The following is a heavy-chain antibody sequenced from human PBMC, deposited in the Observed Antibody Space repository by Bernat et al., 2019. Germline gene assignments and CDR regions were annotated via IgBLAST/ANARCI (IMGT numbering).Heavy chain of an antibody. CDR3: ARDHPGYIVVVPAAAYGEGNYYYGMDV. CDR2: ISYDGSNK. V-gene: IGHV3-30-3*01. CDR1: GFTFSSYA. J-gene: IGHJ6*02. Sequence: VQLVESGGGLVQPGGSLRLSCAASGFTFSSYAMHWVRQAPGKGLEWVAVISYDGSNKYYADSVKGRFTISRDNSKNTLYLQMNSLRAEDTAVYYCARDHPGYIVVVPAAAYGEGNYYYGMDVWGQGTTVTVSS. D-gene: IGHD2-2*01.